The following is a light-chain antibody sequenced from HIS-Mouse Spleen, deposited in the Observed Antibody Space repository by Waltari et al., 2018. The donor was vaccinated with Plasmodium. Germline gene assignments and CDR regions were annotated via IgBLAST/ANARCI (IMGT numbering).Light chain of an antibody. CDR1: SSDVGGYNY. V-gene: IGLV2-8*01. CDR2: EVS. CDR3: SSYAGSNKLV. J-gene: IGLJ2*01. Sequence: QSALTQPPSASGSPGQSVTISCTGTSSDVGGYNYVSWYQQPPGKAPKRMIYEVSKRPSGVPDRCAGSKSGNTASLTVSGLQAEDEADYYCSSYAGSNKLVFGGGTKLTVL.